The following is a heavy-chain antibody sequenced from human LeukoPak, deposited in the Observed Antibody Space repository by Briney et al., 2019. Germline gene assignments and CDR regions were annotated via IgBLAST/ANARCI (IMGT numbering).Heavy chain of an antibody. Sequence: GGSLGLSCAASGFTFSSYGMSWVRQAPGKGLEWVSAISGSGGSTYHADSVKGRFTISRDNSKNTLYLQMNSLRAEDTAVYYCAKRSAESSGYFDYWGQGTLVTVSS. D-gene: IGHD6-19*01. CDR3: AKRSAESSGYFDY. CDR1: GFTFSSYG. CDR2: ISGSGGST. V-gene: IGHV3-23*01. J-gene: IGHJ4*02.